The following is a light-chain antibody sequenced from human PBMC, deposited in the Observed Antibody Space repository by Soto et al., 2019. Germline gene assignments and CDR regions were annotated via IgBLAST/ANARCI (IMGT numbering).Light chain of an antibody. V-gene: IGKV1-33*01. CDR1: QDISNY. CDR2: DAS. J-gene: IGKJ2*01. Sequence: QITQSPSSLSESVGDTVTITCQASQDISNYLNWYQQKPGKAPKLLIYDASNLETGVPSRFSGSGSGTDFTFTISSLQPEDIATYYCQQYDNLPPYTFGQGTKLEIK. CDR3: QQYDNLPPYT.